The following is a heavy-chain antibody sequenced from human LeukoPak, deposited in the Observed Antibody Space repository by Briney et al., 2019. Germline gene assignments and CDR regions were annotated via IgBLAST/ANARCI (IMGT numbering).Heavy chain of an antibody. CDR3: ARGAYIAAAGTRDFDY. J-gene: IGHJ4*02. D-gene: IGHD6-13*01. V-gene: IGHV3-21*01. CDR2: ISSSSSYI. CDR1: GFTFNNYA. Sequence: GGSLRLSCAASGFTFNNYAMNWVRQAPGKGLEWVSSISSSSSYIYYADSVKGRFTISRDNAKNSLYLQMNSLRAEDTAVYYCARGAYIAAAGTRDFDYWGQGTLVTVSS.